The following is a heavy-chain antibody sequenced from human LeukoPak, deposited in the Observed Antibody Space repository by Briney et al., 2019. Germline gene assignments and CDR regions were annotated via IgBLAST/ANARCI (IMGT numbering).Heavy chain of an antibody. J-gene: IGHJ4*02. V-gene: IGHV3-74*01. Sequence: GSLRLSCAPSGFTFRAYWMHWVRQAPGKGLEWVSRINPDGSTTIYADSVKGRFTISRDNAKNTLYLQMDSLRAEDTAVYYCATVSMTAAGPFDYWGQGTLVTVSS. CDR1: GFTFRAYW. D-gene: IGHD6-13*01. CDR2: INPDGSTT. CDR3: ATVSMTAAGPFDY.